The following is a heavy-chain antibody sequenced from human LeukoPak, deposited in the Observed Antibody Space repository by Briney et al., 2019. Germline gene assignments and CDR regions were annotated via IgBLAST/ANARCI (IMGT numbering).Heavy chain of an antibody. J-gene: IGHJ4*02. Sequence: GRSLRLSCAASGFTFSSYSMSWVRQAPGTGLEWVSSISGSSSHIYYADSVKGRFTVSRDNAKNSLYLQMNSLRAEDTAVYYCAREVGARCNVYWGQGTLVTVSS. CDR3: AREVGARCNVY. D-gene: IGHD1-26*01. V-gene: IGHV3-21*06. CDR1: GFTFSSYS. CDR2: ISGSSSHI.